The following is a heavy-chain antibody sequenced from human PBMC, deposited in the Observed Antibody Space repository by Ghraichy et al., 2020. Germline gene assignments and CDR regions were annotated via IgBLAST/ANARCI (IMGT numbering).Heavy chain of an antibody. Sequence: LSLPCTVSGGSVSSGSYYWSWIRQPPGKGLEWIGYIYYSGSTNYNPSLKSRVTISVDKSKNQFSLKLSSVTAADTAVYYCTRGYSGYSGFDYWGQGTLVTVSS. D-gene: IGHD5-12*01. CDR3: TRGYSGYSGFDY. V-gene: IGHV4-61*01. J-gene: IGHJ4*02. CDR1: GGSVSSGSYY. CDR2: IYYSGST.